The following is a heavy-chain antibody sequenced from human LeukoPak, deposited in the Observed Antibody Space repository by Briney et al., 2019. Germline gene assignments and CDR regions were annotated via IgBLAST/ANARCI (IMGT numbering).Heavy chain of an antibody. CDR3: ARDCSGASCYDY. J-gene: IGHJ4*02. Sequence: SETLSLTCAVSGGSISSYYWSWIRQPPGKGLEWIGYIYYSGSTNYNPSLKSRVTISLDTPRNQFSLKLSSVTAADTAVYYCARDCSGASCYDYWGQGTLVTVSS. V-gene: IGHV4-59*01. D-gene: IGHD2-15*01. CDR2: IYYSGST. CDR1: GGSISSYY.